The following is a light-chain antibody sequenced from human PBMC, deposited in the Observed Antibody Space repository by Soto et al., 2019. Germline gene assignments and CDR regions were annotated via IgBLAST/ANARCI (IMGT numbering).Light chain of an antibody. J-gene: IGKJ4*01. CDR3: HQYYDSPLT. CDR2: WAS. CDR1: QTVLYSSNNRDY. V-gene: IGKV4-1*01. Sequence: DIVMTQSPDSLAVSLGERATINCRSSQTVLYSSNNRDYLAWYQQKPGQPPKLLIYWASARESGVPDRFSGSGSVTDFTLTISSLQAEDVAVYYCHQYYDSPLTFGGGTKVDIK.